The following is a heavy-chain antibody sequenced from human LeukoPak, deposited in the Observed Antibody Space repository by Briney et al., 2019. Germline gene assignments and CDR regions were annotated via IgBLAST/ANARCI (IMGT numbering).Heavy chain of an antibody. D-gene: IGHD3-22*01. V-gene: IGHV3-23*01. Sequence: GGSLRLSCSASGFTFSSYAMSWVRQAPGKGLEWVSAISGNGGSTYYADSVKGRFTISRDISKNTLYLQMNSLRAEDTAVYYCAKAPRFYDSSGYYSAYFDYWGQGILVTVSS. CDR3: AKAPRFYDSSGYYSAYFDY. CDR2: ISGNGGST. J-gene: IGHJ4*02. CDR1: GFTFSSYA.